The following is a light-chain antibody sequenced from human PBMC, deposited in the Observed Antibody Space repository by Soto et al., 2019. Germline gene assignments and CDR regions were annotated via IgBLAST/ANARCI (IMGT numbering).Light chain of an antibody. CDR1: QSVSSN. V-gene: IGKV3-15*01. CDR2: GAY. J-gene: IGKJ5*01. CDR3: KQYNNWPLT. Sequence: EIVMTQSPATLSVSPGERATLSCRASQSVSSNLAWYQQKPGQAHRLLIYGAYSRATGIQVRFSGSGSGTEFTLTIRSLQSEDFAVYYCKQYNNWPLTFGQGTRLEIK.